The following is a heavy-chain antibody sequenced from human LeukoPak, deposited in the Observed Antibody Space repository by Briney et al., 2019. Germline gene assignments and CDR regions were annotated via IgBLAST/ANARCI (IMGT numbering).Heavy chain of an antibody. V-gene: IGHV3-23*01. J-gene: IGHJ4*02. D-gene: IGHD3-9*01. CDR2: ISGSGGST. CDR3: AKEIMYDILTNVAVGGDY. CDR1: GFSFSSYA. Sequence: PGGSLRLSCAASGFSFSSYAMSWVRQAPGKGLEWVSGISGSGGSTYYADSVKGRFTISRDNSKNTLYLQMNSLRAEDTAVYYCAKEIMYDILTNVAVGGDYWGQGTLVTVSS.